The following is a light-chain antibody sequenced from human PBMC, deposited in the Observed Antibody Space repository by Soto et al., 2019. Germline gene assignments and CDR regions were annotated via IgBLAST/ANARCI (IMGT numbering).Light chain of an antibody. CDR3: SSYAGSNNFV. CDR1: SSDVGGYNY. CDR2: VVS. V-gene: IGLV2-8*01. J-gene: IGLJ1*01. Sequence: SVLTQPPSASGSPGQSVTISCTGTSSDVGGYNYVSWYQQHPGKAPKLMIYVVSERPSGVPDRFSGSKSSNTASLTVSGLQAEDEADYYCSSYAGSNNFVFGTGTKVTV.